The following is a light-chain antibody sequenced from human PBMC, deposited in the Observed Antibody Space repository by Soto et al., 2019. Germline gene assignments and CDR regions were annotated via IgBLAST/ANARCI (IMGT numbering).Light chain of an antibody. CDR2: DVT. J-gene: IGLJ1*01. Sequence: QSALTQPASVSGSPGQSMTISCTGTRSDVGGYNYVYWHQQHPGKAPKLMIYDVTNRPSGVSDRFSGSKSGNTASLTISGLQAEDEADYYCSSYTSSSTYVFGAGTKLTVL. V-gene: IGLV2-14*01. CDR1: RSDVGGYNY. CDR3: SSYTSSSTYV.